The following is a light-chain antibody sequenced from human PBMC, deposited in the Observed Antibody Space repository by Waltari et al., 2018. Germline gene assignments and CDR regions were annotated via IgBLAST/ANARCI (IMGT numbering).Light chain of an antibody. CDR3: QTWASGLYV. J-gene: IGLJ1*01. Sequence: QLVLTQSPSASASPGASVKLTCTLSGGHSGYAIAWHQQHPEKGPRFLMKVTSDGRQNKGDGIPERFSGSSSGAERYLTISSLQSEDEADYYCQTWASGLYVFGTGTKVTVV. CDR1: GGHSGYA. V-gene: IGLV4-69*01. CDR2: VTSDGRQ.